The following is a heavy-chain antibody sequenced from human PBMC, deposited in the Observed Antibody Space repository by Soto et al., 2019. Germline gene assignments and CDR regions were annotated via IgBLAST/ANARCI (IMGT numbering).Heavy chain of an antibody. CDR1: GFTFSSYG. CDR3: AKVSPPGYPAADLYYFDY. Sequence: GGSLRLSCAASGFTFSSYGMHWVRQAPGKGLEWVAVISHDGSNKYYADSVKGRFTISRDNSKNTLYLQMNSLRAEDTAVYYCAKVSPPGYPAADLYYFDYWGQGTLVTVSS. D-gene: IGHD6-13*01. CDR2: ISHDGSNK. J-gene: IGHJ4*02. V-gene: IGHV3-30*18.